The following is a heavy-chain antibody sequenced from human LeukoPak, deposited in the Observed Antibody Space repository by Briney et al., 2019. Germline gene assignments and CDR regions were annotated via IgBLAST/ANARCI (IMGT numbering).Heavy chain of an antibody. CDR1: GFSFSNAW. D-gene: IGHD2-2*02. Sequence: GGSLRLSCAASGFSFSNAWMSWVRQAPGKGLEWLGRIRSRTDGGTTDDAAPVKGRFIISRDDSKSTLYLQMNSLKTDDTAVYYCATAGIGADGTREYPHLWGQGTLVTVSS. CDR3: ATAGIGADGTREYPHL. V-gene: IGHV3-15*01. CDR2: IRSRTDGGTT. J-gene: IGHJ1*01.